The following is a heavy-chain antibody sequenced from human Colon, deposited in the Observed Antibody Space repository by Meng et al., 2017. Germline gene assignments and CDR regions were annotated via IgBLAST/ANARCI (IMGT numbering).Heavy chain of an antibody. V-gene: IGHV3-74*01. Sequence: QLVESGGGFLQPGGALRLSCVGSGFTFSTYWMHWVRQAPGKGLEWVSLINPDGGATTYADSVKGRFTISRDNSKNTLFLQMNSLRAEDTAVYFCATFQYTMEDDWGQGTLVTVSS. J-gene: IGHJ4*02. D-gene: IGHD2-2*02. CDR1: GFTFSTYW. CDR3: ATFQYTMEDD. CDR2: INPDGGAT.